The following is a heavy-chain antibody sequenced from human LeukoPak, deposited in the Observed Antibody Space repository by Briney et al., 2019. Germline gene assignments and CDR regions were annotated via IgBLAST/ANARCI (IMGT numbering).Heavy chain of an antibody. D-gene: IGHD2-2*01. CDR3: AKGIDIVVEGSAFDI. Sequence: PGGSLRLSCAASGFTFDDYAMHWVRQAPGKGLEWVSGISWNSGSIGYADSVKGRFTISRDNAKNSLYLQMNSLRAEDMALYYCAKGIDIVVEGSAFDIWGQGTMVTVSS. J-gene: IGHJ3*02. CDR1: GFTFDDYA. CDR2: ISWNSGSI. V-gene: IGHV3-9*03.